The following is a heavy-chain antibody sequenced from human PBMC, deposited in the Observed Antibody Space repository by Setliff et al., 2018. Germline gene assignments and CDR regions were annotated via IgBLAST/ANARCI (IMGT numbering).Heavy chain of an antibody. CDR2: IIPITGTT. CDR3: ARGSIVGPTRGDFDF. J-gene: IGHJ4*02. Sequence: SVKVSCKASGGTLTTFTTYSLIWVRQAPGQGLEWMGGIIPITGTTNYAQRFQGRITISTNESSSTVYMEMSRLKSEDTAVYYCARGSIVGPTRGDFDFWGLGTLVTVSS. D-gene: IGHD1-26*01. CDR1: GGTLTTFTTYS. V-gene: IGHV1-69*16.